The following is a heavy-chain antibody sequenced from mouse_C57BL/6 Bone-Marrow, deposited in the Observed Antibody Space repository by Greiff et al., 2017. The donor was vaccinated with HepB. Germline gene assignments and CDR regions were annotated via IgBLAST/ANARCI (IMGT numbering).Heavy chain of an antibody. CDR3: TRADYDYLYYAMDY. CDR2: IYPGNSDT. CDR1: GYTFTSYW. D-gene: IGHD2-4*01. Sequence: EVQRVESGTVLARPGASVKMSCKTSGYTFTSYWMHWVKQRPGQGLEWIGAIYPGNSDTSYNQKFKGKAKLTAVTSASTAYMELSSLTNEDSAVYYCTRADYDYLYYAMDYWGQGTSVTVSS. J-gene: IGHJ4*01. V-gene: IGHV1-5*01.